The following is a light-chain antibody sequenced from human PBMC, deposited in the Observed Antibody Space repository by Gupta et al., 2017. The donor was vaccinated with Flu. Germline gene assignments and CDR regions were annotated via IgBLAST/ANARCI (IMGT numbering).Light chain of an antibody. CDR3: CSYAGGNTWV. CDR1: NSAVASYNV. CDR2: EGS. Sequence: QSALTQPASVSGSPGQSITISCGTNSAVASYNVVSWYQHHLGKAPKLMIYEGSKRPSGVSTRFSGSRSGNTASLTISGLQTEDEADYYCCSYAGGNTWVFGGGTKVTVL. J-gene: IGLJ3*02. V-gene: IGLV2-23*01.